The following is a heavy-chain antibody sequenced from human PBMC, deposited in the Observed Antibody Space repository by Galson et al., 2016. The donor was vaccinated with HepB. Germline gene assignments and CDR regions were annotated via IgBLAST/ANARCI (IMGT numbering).Heavy chain of an antibody. Sequence: SLRLSCAGSGFTFSTHSMAWVRQAPGKGLEWVSLISSGSTYIYYADSVRGRFTISRDNAGNSLYLQMNTLRADDTAVYYCARASGGGYDWDYYYGMDVWGKGTTVTVSS. D-gene: IGHD5-12*01. V-gene: IGHV3-21*01. CDR3: ARASGGGYDWDYYYGMDV. J-gene: IGHJ6*04. CDR1: GFTFSTHS. CDR2: ISSGSTYI.